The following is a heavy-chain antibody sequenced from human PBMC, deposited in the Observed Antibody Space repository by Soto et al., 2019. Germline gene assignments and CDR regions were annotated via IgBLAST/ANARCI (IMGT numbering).Heavy chain of an antibody. CDR3: AKDLPYCSSTSCPVDYYYYGMDV. V-gene: IGHV3-23*01. D-gene: IGHD2-2*01. CDR1: GFTFSSYA. Sequence: GGSLRLSCAASGFTFSSYAMSWVRQAPGKGLEWVSAISGSGGSTYYADSVKGRFTISRDNSKNTLYLQMNSLRAEDTAVYYCAKDLPYCSSTSCPVDYYYYGMDVWGQGTTVTGSS. J-gene: IGHJ6*02. CDR2: ISGSGGST.